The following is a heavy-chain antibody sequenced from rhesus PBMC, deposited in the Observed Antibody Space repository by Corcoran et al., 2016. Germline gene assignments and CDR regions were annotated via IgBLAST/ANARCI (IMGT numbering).Heavy chain of an antibody. CDR2: ISGSSGST. D-gene: IGHD3-28*01. J-gene: IGHJ4*01. V-gene: IGHV4-65*01. CDR3: ARIYDSGYFDY. Sequence: QVQLQESGPGLVKPSETLSLTCAVSGGSVSSSNWWSWIRQPPGKGLELIGYISGSSGSTYYNPSLKSRVTISTDTSKNQFSLKLSSVTAADTAVYYCARIYDSGYFDYWGQGVLVTVSS. CDR1: GGSVSSSNW.